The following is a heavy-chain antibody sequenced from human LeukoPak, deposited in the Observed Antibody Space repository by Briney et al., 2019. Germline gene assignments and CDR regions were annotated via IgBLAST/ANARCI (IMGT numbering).Heavy chain of an antibody. D-gene: IGHD1-20*01. CDR1: GFIFSSYA. Sequence: QPGGSLRLSCAASGFIFSSYAMHWVRQAPGKGLEWVAVISYHGSNKQYADSVKGRFTISRDNSKNTVYLQMNSLSAEDTAVYYCAKGLTGTGAFDIWGQGTMVTVSS. V-gene: IGHV3-30-3*01. CDR3: AKGLTGTGAFDI. J-gene: IGHJ3*02. CDR2: ISYHGSNK.